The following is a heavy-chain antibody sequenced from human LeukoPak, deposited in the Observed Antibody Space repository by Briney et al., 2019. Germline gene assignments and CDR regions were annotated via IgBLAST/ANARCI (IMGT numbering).Heavy chain of an antibody. CDR2: ISYDGSNK. D-gene: IGHD5-18*01. Sequence: GRSLRLSCAASGFTFSSYGMHWVRQAPGKGLEWVAVISYDGSNKYYADSVKGRFTISRDNSKNTLYLQMNSLRAEDTAVYYCAKDSGRQLWPRTFDYWGQGTLVTVSS. CDR3: AKDSGRQLWPRTFDY. CDR1: GFTFSSYG. V-gene: IGHV3-30*18. J-gene: IGHJ4*02.